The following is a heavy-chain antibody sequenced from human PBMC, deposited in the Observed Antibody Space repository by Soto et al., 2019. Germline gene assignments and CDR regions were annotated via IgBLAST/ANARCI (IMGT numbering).Heavy chain of an antibody. J-gene: IGHJ5*02. V-gene: IGHV2-5*02. D-gene: IGHD1-26*01. Sequence: QITWKESGPTLVKPTQTLTLTCAFSGFSLTTSGVGVGWIRQPPGMALEWLGIIYWDDDKRYSPSLKSRLTITKDTSKNQVVLTMTNMVPVDTATYYCVHRRGADIFDPWGQGTLVTVSS. CDR1: GFSLTTSGVG. CDR3: VHRRGADIFDP. CDR2: IYWDDDK.